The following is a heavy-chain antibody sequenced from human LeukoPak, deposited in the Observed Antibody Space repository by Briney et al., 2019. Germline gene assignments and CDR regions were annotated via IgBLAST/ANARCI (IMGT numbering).Heavy chain of an antibody. CDR2: ISCSGGST. D-gene: IGHD3-3*01. V-gene: IGHV3-23*01. CDR3: AKGPQPRITIFGVVILPLDY. J-gene: IGHJ4*02. Sequence: PGGSLRLSCAASGFTFSSYAMSWVRQAPGKGLEWVSAISCSGGSTYYADPVKGRFTISRDNSKNTLYLQMNSLRAEDTAVYYCAKGPQPRITIFGVVILPLDYWGQGTLVTVSS. CDR1: GFTFSSYA.